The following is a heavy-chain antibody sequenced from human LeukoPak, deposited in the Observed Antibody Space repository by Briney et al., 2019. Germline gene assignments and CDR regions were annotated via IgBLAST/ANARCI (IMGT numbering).Heavy chain of an antibody. D-gene: IGHD5-24*01. J-gene: IGHJ5*02. Sequence: PSETLSLTCTVFGGSMSGLHWSWIRQPPGKGLEWIGYISYNGNTNYNPSLKSRVTISVETSKNQFSLNLSSMTAADTAIYYCAKGDGYNPSWGQGTLVTVSS. CDR3: AKGDGYNPS. V-gene: IGHV4-59*11. CDR1: GGSMSGLH. CDR2: ISYNGNT.